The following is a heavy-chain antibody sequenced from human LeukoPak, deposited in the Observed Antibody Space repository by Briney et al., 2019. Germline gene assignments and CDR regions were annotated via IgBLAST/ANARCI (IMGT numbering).Heavy chain of an antibody. J-gene: IGHJ4*02. Sequence: GGSLRLSCSASGFTFSTYWMSWVRQAPGKGLEWVANMRRDGNEIYYLDSVRGRFTISRDNAKNSLYLQMNSLRAEDTAVYYCARVSAYYDFWSAYLDYWGQGTLVTVSS. CDR3: ARVSAYYDFWSAYLDY. D-gene: IGHD3-3*01. CDR1: GFTFSTYW. CDR2: MRRDGNEI. V-gene: IGHV3-7*01.